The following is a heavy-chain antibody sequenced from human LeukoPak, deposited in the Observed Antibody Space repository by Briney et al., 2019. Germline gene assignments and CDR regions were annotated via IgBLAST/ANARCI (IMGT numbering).Heavy chain of an antibody. D-gene: IGHD4-17*01. Sequence: ASVKVSCTASGYTFTGYYMHWVRQAPGQGLEWMGWINPNSGGTNYAQKFRGWVTMTRDTSISTAYMELSRLRSDDTAVYYCANSIFYGDYAGAFDIWGQGTKVTVSS. CDR3: ANSIFYGDYAGAFDI. CDR2: INPNSGGT. V-gene: IGHV1-2*04. CDR1: GYTFTGYY. J-gene: IGHJ3*02.